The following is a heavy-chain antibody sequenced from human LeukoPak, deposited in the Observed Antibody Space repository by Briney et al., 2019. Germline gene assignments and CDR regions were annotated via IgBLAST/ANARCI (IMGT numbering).Heavy chain of an antibody. D-gene: IGHD2-2*01. CDR2: ISSSGGST. CDR1: GFTFSSYA. CDR3: AKDRAWGTSGPFDH. V-gene: IGHV3-23*01. J-gene: IGHJ4*02. Sequence: GGSLRLSCVASGFTFSSYALSWVRQAPGKGLEWVSSISSSGGSTYYVDSMKGRFTISRDNSKNTMYLQMNSLRAEDTAVFYCAKDRAWGTSGPFDHWGQGTLVTVSS.